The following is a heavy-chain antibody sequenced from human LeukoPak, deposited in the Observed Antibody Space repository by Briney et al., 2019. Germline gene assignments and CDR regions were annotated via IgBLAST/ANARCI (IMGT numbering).Heavy chain of an antibody. CDR1: GGSISSSSYY. Sequence: SETLSLTCTVSGGSISSSSYYWGWIRQPPGKGLEWIGSIYYSGSTYYNPSLKSRVTISIDTSKNQFSLKLSSVTAADTAVYYCAREKSSGRGYYFDYWGQGTLVTVSS. D-gene: IGHD3-22*01. CDR2: IYYSGST. V-gene: IGHV4-39*07. CDR3: AREKSSGRGYYFDY. J-gene: IGHJ4*02.